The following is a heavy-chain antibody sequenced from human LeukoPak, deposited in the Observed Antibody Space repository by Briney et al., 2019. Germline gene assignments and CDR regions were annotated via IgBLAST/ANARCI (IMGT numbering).Heavy chain of an antibody. CDR3: VIDLGDYNDF. V-gene: IGHV3-74*01. J-gene: IGHJ4*02. Sequence: GGSLRLSCAVSGITFSSYWMHWVRHDPGRGLLWVSRINTQGTYTNYADSVKGRFTISRDNAKNTLYLQMSSLRADDTAVYYCVIDLGDYNDFWGQGTLVSVSS. D-gene: IGHD2-15*01. CDR2: INTQGTYT. CDR1: GITFSSYW.